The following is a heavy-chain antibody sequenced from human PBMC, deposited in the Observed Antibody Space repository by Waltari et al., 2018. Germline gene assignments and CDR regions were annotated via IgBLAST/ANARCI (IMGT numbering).Heavy chain of an antibody. CDR3: ASGNIAAAGY. CDR2: IYYSGST. D-gene: IGHD6-13*01. V-gene: IGHV4-39*01. Sequence: QLQLQESGPGLVKPSETLSLTCTVSGGSISSSSYYWGWIRQPPGKGLEWIGSIYYSGSTSYNPSLKSRVTISVDTSKNQFSLKLSSVTAADTAVYYCASGNIAAAGYWGQGTLVTVSS. J-gene: IGHJ4*02. CDR1: GGSISSSSYY.